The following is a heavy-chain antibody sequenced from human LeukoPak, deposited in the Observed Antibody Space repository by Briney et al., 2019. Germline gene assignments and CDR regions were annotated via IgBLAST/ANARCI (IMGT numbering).Heavy chain of an antibody. CDR3: ASNVYNSNWYLSY. Sequence: GGSLRLSCAASGFTFSDYYMSWIRQAPGKGLEWVSYISSSGSTIYYADSVKGRFTISRDNAKNSLYLQMNSLRAEDTAVYYCASNVYNSNWYLSYWGQGTLVTVSS. CDR1: GFTFSDYY. V-gene: IGHV3-11*01. J-gene: IGHJ4*02. D-gene: IGHD6-13*01. CDR2: ISSSGSTI.